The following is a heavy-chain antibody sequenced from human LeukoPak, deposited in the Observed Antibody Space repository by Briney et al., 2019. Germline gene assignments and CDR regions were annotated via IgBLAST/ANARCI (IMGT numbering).Heavy chain of an antibody. CDR2: ISRSGSTI. Sequence: GGPLRLSCAASGFTFSNYEMNWVRQAPGKGLEWVSYISRSGSTIYYADSVKGRFTISRDNAKNSLYLQMNSLRAEDTAVYYCARDSPAIAVALDYWGQGTLVTVSS. CDR1: GFTFSNYE. D-gene: IGHD6-19*01. J-gene: IGHJ4*02. CDR3: ARDSPAIAVALDY. V-gene: IGHV3-48*03.